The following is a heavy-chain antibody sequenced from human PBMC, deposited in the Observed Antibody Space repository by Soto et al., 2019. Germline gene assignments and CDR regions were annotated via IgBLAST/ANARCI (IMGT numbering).Heavy chain of an antibody. Sequence: ASVKVSCKASGYTFTGYYMHWVRQAPGQGLEWMGWINPNSGGTNYAQKFQGWVTMTRDTSISTAYMELSRLRSDDTAVYYCARGVGSGSYYNQYNWFDPWGQGTLVTASS. V-gene: IGHV1-2*04. D-gene: IGHD3-10*01. CDR3: ARGVGSGSYYNQYNWFDP. J-gene: IGHJ5*02. CDR2: INPNSGGT. CDR1: GYTFTGYY.